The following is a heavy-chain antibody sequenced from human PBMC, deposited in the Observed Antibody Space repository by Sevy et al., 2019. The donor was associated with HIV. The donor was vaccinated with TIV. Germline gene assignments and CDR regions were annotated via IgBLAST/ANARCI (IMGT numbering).Heavy chain of an antibody. V-gene: IGHV3-23*01. Sequence: GGSLRLSCAASGFTFSKYSMSWVRQPPGKGLEWVSTLSFGCGEINYADSVKGRFTISRDNSKNTLYLQMNSLRAEDTAVYYCAKVDSSGWYSKGAGDWFDPWGQGTLVTVSS. D-gene: IGHD6-19*01. J-gene: IGHJ5*02. CDR3: AKVDSSGWYSKGAGDWFDP. CDR2: LSFGCGEI. CDR1: GFTFSKYS.